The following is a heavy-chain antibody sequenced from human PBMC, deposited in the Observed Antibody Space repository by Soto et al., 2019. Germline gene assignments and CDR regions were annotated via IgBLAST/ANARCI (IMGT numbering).Heavy chain of an antibody. J-gene: IGHJ4*02. CDR2: ISAYNGNT. CDR3: ARAKLGIWFGDPPDY. V-gene: IGHV1-18*01. D-gene: IGHD3-10*01. Sequence: QVQLVQSGAEVKKPGASVKVSCKASGYTFTSYGISWVRQAPGQGLEWMGWISAYNGNTNYAQKLQGRVTMTTDTSTSTAYMELRSQRSDDTAVYYCARAKLGIWFGDPPDYWGQGTLVTVSS. CDR1: GYTFTSYG.